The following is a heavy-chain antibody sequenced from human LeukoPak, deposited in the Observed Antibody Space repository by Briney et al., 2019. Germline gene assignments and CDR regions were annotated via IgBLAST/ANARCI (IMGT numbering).Heavy chain of an antibody. D-gene: IGHD1-26*01. CDR3: AKDLGGSDYDWYFDL. CDR2: ISFDLNSK. CDR1: GFTFSDYV. J-gene: IGHJ2*01. V-gene: IGHV3-30-3*02. Sequence: PGKSLRLSCVASGFTFSDYVIHWVRQAPGKGLEWVAVISFDLNSKYYSDSVKGRFTISRDNSKNILYLQMNSLRAEDTAVYYCAKDLGGSDYDWYFDLWGRGTVVTVSS.